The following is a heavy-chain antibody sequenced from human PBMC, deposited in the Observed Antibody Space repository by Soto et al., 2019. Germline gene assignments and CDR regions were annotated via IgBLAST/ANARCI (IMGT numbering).Heavy chain of an antibody. CDR3: ARVLVAYYYGSGSYYFDY. CDR1: GYTFTGYY. V-gene: IGHV1-2*02. Sequence: RASVKVSCKASGYTFTGYYMHWVRQAPGQGLEWMGWINPNSGGTNYAQKFQGRVTMTRDTSISTAYMELSRLRSDDTAVYYCARVLVAYYYGSGSYYFDYWGQGTLVTVSS. D-gene: IGHD3-10*01. J-gene: IGHJ4*02. CDR2: INPNSGGT.